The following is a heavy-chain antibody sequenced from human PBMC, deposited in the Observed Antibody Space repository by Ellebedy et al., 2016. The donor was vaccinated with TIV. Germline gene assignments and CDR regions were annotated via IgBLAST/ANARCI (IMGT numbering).Heavy chain of an antibody. Sequence: GESLKISCKGSGYSFTSHWIGWVRQMPGKGLEWMGIIYPGDSDTRNSPSFEGHVTISADESISTAYLHWSSLKASDTAIYYCARLHRDYGDFLDAFDFWGQGTMVTVSS. CDR1: GYSFTSHW. J-gene: IGHJ3*01. V-gene: IGHV5-51*01. D-gene: IGHD4-17*01. CDR3: ARLHRDYGDFLDAFDF. CDR2: IYPGDSDT.